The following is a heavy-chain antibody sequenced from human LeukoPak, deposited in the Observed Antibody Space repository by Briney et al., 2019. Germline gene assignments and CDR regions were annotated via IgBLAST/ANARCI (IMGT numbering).Heavy chain of an antibody. CDR3: ARGWDPAAIDY. D-gene: IGHD2-2*01. V-gene: IGHV4-59*01. CDR1: GSSISSYY. Sequence: SETLSLTCTVSGSSISSYYWSWIRQPPGKGLEWIGYIYYSGSTNYNPSLKSRVTISVDTSKNQFSLKLSSVTAADTAVYYCARGWDPAAIDYWGQGTLVTVSS. CDR2: IYYSGST. J-gene: IGHJ4*02.